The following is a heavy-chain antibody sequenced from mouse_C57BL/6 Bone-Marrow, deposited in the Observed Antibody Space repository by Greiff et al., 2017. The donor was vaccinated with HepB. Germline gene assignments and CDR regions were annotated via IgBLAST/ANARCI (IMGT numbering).Heavy chain of an antibody. CDR1: GFNIKDDY. V-gene: IGHV14-4*01. CDR3: TTGATVDYWYFDV. CDR2: IDPENGDT. Sequence: EVQLQQSGAELVRPGASVKLSCTASGFNIKDDYMHWVKQRPEQGLEWIGWIDPENGDTEYASKFQGKATITADTSSNTAYLQLSSLTSEDTAVYYCTTGATVDYWYFDVWGTGTTVTVSS. D-gene: IGHD1-1*01. J-gene: IGHJ1*03.